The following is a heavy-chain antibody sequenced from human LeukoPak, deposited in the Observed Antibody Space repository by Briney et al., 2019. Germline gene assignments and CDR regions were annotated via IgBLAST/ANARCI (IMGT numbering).Heavy chain of an antibody. CDR3: ARGDSSGQYGVY. D-gene: IGHD3-22*01. J-gene: IGHJ4*02. Sequence: SVEVSCKASGYTFTSYGISWVRQAPGQGLEWMGGIIPIFGTANYAQKFQGRVTITADEPTSTAYMELSSLRSEDTAVYYCARGDSSGQYGVYWGQGTLVTVSS. CDR2: IIPIFGTA. CDR1: GYTFTSYG. V-gene: IGHV1-69*13.